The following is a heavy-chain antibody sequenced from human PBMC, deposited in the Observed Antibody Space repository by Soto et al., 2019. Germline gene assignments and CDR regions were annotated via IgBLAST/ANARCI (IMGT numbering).Heavy chain of an antibody. V-gene: IGHV3-30*18. D-gene: IGHD3-9*01. CDR1: GFTFSSYG. Sequence: GGSLRLSCAASGFTFSSYGMHWVRQAPGKGLEWVAVISYDGSNKYYADSVKGRFTISRDNSKNTLYLQMNSLRAEDTAVYYCAKDILTGYPTYGMDVWGQGTTVTVSS. CDR3: AKDILTGYPTYGMDV. CDR2: ISYDGSNK. J-gene: IGHJ6*02.